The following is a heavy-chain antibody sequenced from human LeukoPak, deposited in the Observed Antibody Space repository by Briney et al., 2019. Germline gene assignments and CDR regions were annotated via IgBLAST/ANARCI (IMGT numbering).Heavy chain of an antibody. J-gene: IGHJ4*02. CDR1: GFTFSSYA. CDR2: ISGSGGST. D-gene: IGHD3-16*01. Sequence: GGSLRLSCAASGFTFSSYAMSWVRQAPGKGLEWVSAISGSGGSTYYADSVKGRFTISRDNSKNTLYLQMNSLRAEDTAVYYCARDRGEANYFDYWGQGTLVTVSS. CDR3: ARDRGEANYFDY. V-gene: IGHV3-23*01.